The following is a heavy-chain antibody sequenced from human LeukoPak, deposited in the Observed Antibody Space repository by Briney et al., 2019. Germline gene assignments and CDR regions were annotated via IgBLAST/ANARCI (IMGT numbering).Heavy chain of an antibody. J-gene: IGHJ2*01. CDR2: ISYDGSNK. V-gene: IGHV3-30-3*01. CDR3: TRRYFDFRSGYPRFDL. Sequence: GGSLRLSCAASGFTFSIYDMHWVRQAPGKGLEWVAVISYDGSNKYYADSVKGRFTISRDNSKNTVYLQMNSLRVEDTAVYYCTRRYFDFRSGYPRFDLWGRGTLVTISS. CDR1: GFTFSIYD. D-gene: IGHD3-3*01.